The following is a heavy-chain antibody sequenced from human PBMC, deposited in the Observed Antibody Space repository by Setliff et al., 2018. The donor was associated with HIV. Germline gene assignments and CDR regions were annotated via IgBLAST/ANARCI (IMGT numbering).Heavy chain of an antibody. D-gene: IGHD4-17*01. CDR3: ARGPTTVTNYYYYYMDV. J-gene: IGHJ6*03. Sequence: GGSLRLSCAASGFTFSDYAMSWVRQAPGKGLEWVSAISGSGRGTISRDNDRNSLYLQMNGLRAEDTAVYYCARGPTTVTNYYYYYMDVWGKGTTVTVSS. CDR2: ISGS. V-gene: IGHV3-23*01. CDR1: GFTFSDYA.